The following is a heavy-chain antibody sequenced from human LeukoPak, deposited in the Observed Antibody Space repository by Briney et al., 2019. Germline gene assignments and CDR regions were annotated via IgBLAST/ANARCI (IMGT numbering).Heavy chain of an antibody. CDR3: ARDHMGYDY. D-gene: IGHD1-26*01. CDR1: GFTFSSYS. CDR2: ISSGGSAT. J-gene: IGHJ4*02. V-gene: IGHV3-48*04. Sequence: GGSLRLSCAASGFTFSSYSMNWVRQAPGKGLEWVSYISSGGSATYYAGSVKGRFTVSRDNAKNSLYLQMNSLRAEDTAVYYCARDHMGYDYWGRGTLVTVSS.